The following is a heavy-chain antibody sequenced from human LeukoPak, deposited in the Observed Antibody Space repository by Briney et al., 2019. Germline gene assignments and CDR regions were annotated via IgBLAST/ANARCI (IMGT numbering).Heavy chain of an antibody. V-gene: IGHV4-59*12. CDR1: GGSITNYY. CDR3: ARGNWFDP. Sequence: SETLSLTCTVSGGSITNYYWTWIRQPPGKGLEWIGYIHYSGSTNYNPSLKSRVTTSVDTSKNQFPLRLTSVTAADSGVYYCARGNWFDPWGQGTLVTVSS. J-gene: IGHJ5*02. CDR2: IHYSGST.